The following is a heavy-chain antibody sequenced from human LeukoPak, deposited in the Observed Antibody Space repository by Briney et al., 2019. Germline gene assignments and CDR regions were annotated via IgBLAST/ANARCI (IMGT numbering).Heavy chain of an antibody. CDR2: FYISGGT. Sequence: SETLSLTCTVSGDSISSGSYYWNWIRQPAGKGLEWIGRFYISGGTNYNPSLKSRVTISVDTSKNQFSLKLTSVTAADTAVYHCASLGGFAIWGQGTVVTVSS. CDR3: ASLGGFAI. J-gene: IGHJ3*02. V-gene: IGHV4-61*02. CDR1: GDSISSGSYY.